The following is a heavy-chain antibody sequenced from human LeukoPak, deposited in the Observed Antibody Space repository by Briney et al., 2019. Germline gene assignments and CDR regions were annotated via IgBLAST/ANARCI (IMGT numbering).Heavy chain of an antibody. CDR1: GFTVSSNY. V-gene: IGHV3-53*01. D-gene: IGHD3-10*01. CDR3: ATVHGPGGYYFDF. Sequence: GGSLRLSCAASGFTVSSNYMSWVRQAPGKGLEWVLLIYDDHSTYYADSVKGRFTISRDSSKNTLYLQMNSLRAEDTAVYYCATVHGPGGYYFDFWGQGTLVTVSS. CDR2: IYDDHST. J-gene: IGHJ4*02.